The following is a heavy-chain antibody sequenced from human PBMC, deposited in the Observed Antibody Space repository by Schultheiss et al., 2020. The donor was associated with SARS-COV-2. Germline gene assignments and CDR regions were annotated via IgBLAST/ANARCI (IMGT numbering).Heavy chain of an antibody. J-gene: IGHJ5*02. CDR2: ISYDGSNK. CDR3: ARLGPIVVVAGAKNWFDP. D-gene: IGHD2-2*01. CDR1: GFTFSSYG. V-gene: IGHV3-30*03. Sequence: GESLKISCAASGFTFSSYGMHWVRQAPGKGLEWVAVISYDGSNKYYADSVKGRFTISRDNSKNTLYLQMNSLRADDTAVYYCARLGPIVVVAGAKNWFDPWGQGTLVTVSS.